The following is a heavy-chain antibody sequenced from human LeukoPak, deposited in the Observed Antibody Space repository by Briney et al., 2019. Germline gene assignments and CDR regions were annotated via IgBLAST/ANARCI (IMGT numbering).Heavy chain of an antibody. V-gene: IGHV3-23*01. J-gene: IGHJ6*02. CDR3: AKHLSVRTSYYYYGMDV. Sequence: GASVTVSCKASGYTFTSYAMSWVRQAPGKGLEWVSAISGSGGSTYYADSVKGRFTISRDNSKNTLYLQMNSLRAEDTAVYYCAKHLSVRTSYYYYGMDVWGQGTTVTVSS. D-gene: IGHD2-2*01. CDR1: GYTFTSYA. CDR2: ISGSGGST.